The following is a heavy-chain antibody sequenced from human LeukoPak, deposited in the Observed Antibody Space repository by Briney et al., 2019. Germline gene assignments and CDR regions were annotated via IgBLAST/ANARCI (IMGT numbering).Heavy chain of an antibody. D-gene: IGHD6-19*01. CDR3: ARDRGWFLDH. V-gene: IGHV1-2*02. CDR1: GYTFTGSY. CDR2: INPNTGAT. J-gene: IGHJ4*02. Sequence: ASVKVSCRASGYTFTGSYIHWVRQAPGQGLEWMAWINPNTGATKYSQKFPDRVTVTSDTSSSTAYMEVTSLTSDDTAVYYCARDRGWFLDHWGQGSLLIVSS.